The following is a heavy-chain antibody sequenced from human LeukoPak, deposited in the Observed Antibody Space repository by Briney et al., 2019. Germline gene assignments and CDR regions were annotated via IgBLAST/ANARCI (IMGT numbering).Heavy chain of an antibody. V-gene: IGHV4-34*01. D-gene: IGHD4-17*01. J-gene: IGHJ4*02. CDR3: TRQSGTVTPIDY. CDR1: GGSINGYS. Sequence: PSETLSLTCTIRGGSINGYSWSWIRQTPGKGLEWIGEIHHSGTTNYRPSLKSRVTISFVKSKNQFSLTLTSVTAADTAVYYCTRQSGTVTPIDYWGQGTLVTVSS. CDR2: IHHSGTT.